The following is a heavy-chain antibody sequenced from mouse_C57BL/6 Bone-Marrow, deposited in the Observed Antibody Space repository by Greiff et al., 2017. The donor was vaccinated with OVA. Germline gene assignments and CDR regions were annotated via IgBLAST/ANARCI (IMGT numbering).Heavy chain of an antibody. J-gene: IGHJ1*03. D-gene: IGHD1-1*01. Sequence: LQESGPELVKPGASVKISCKASGYTFTDYYINWVKQRPGQGLEWIGWIFPGSGSPYYNEKFKGKATLTVDKSSSTAYMSLSSLTSEDSAVYFCARLIATVVAYWYFDDWGTGTTVTVSA. V-gene: IGHV1-75*01. CDR1: GYTFTDYY. CDR3: ARLIATVVAYWYFDD. CDR2: IFPGSGSP.